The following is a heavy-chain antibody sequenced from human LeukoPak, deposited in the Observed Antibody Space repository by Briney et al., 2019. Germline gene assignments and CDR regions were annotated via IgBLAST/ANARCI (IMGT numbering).Heavy chain of an antibody. CDR1: GFTFSSYG. V-gene: IGHV3-48*01. CDR2: IGSSSRII. D-gene: IGHD3-9*01. J-gene: IGHJ3*02. Sequence: GGSLRLSCAASGFTFSSYGMNWVRQAPGKGLEWVSYIGSSSRIIYYADSVKGRFTISRDNAKNSLYLQMNSLRAEDTAVYYCVRDPDILTGIAFDIWGQGTMVTVSS. CDR3: VRDPDILTGIAFDI.